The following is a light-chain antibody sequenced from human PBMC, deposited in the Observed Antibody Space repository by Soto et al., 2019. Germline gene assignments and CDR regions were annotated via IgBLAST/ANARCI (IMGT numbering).Light chain of an antibody. CDR3: QQYGSSPVT. Sequence: EIVLTQSPGTRSLSPGESATLSCRDSQSVSSSYLAWYQQKPGQAPRLLIYGASSRATGIPDRFSGSGSGTDFTLTISRLEPEDFAVYYCQQYGSSPVTFGQGTKVEIK. CDR1: QSVSSSY. CDR2: GAS. J-gene: IGKJ1*01. V-gene: IGKV3-20*01.